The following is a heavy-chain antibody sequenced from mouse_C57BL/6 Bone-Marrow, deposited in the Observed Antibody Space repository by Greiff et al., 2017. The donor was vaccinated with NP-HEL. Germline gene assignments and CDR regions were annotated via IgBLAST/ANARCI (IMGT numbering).Heavy chain of an antibody. CDR2: ISNGGGST. Sequence: EVKLMESGGGLVQPGASLKLSCAASGFTFSDYYMYWVRQTPEKRLEWVAYISNGGGSTYYPDTLQGRFTISRDNANNTLYLQMSRLKSEDTAMYYCARPHGNYFAWFAYWGQGTLVTVSA. CDR3: ARPHGNYFAWFAY. CDR1: GFTFSDYY. J-gene: IGHJ3*01. V-gene: IGHV5-12*01. D-gene: IGHD2-1*01.